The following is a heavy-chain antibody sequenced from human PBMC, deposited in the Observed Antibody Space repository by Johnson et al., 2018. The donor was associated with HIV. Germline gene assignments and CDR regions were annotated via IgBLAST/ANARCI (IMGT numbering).Heavy chain of an antibody. Sequence: QVQLVESGGGVVQPGRSLRLSCAASGFTFSRYAMHWVRQAPGKGLEGVAVISYDGSNKYYEDSVKGRFTISRDNYKNTLYLQMNSLRSEDTAVYYCARAPEVRGVDAFDVWGQGTVVIVSS. CDR1: GFTFSRYA. CDR2: ISYDGSNK. CDR3: ARAPEVRGVDAFDV. J-gene: IGHJ3*01. D-gene: IGHD3-10*01. V-gene: IGHV3-30*04.